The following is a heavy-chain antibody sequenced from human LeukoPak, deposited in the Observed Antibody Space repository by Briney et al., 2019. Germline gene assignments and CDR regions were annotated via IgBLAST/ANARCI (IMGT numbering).Heavy chain of an antibody. J-gene: IGHJ5*02. D-gene: IGHD3-10*01. V-gene: IGHV4-61*01. CDR1: GASVSSGTYF. CDR3: ALKRRGSKSGRGWFDP. CDR2: ISNSGST. Sequence: KPSETLSLTCTVSGASVSSGTYFWSWIRQPPGKGLEWVGYISNSGSTNYNPSLKSRVTISADTSKNQFSLKLSSVTAADTAVYYCALKRRGSKSGRGWFDPWGQGTLVTVSS.